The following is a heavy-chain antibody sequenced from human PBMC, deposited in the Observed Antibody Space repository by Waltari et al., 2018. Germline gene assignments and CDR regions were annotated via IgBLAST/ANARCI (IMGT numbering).Heavy chain of an antibody. J-gene: IGHJ5*02. Sequence: QVQLVQSGAEVKKPGASVKVSCKASGYTFTGYYMHWVRQAPGQGLEWMGWINPSRGGTKYAQKFQGRVTMTRDTSISTAYMELSRLRSDDTAVYYCARDRGGYKGPVNLKPTLYNWFDPWGQGTLVTVSS. V-gene: IGHV1-2*02. D-gene: IGHD1-26*01. CDR3: ARDRGGYKGPVNLKPTLYNWFDP. CDR1: GYTFTGYY. CDR2: INPSRGGT.